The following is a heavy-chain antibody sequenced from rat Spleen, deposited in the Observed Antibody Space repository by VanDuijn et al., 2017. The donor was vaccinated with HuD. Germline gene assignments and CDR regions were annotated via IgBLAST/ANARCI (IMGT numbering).Heavy chain of an antibody. CDR3: TRRGYPASFDY. CDR2: IWTGGST. J-gene: IGHJ2*01. CDR1: GFSLTSYN. Sequence: QVQLKESGPDLVQPSQTLSLTCTVSGFSLTSYNVHWVRQPTGKGLEWMGVIWTGGSTDYNSALKSRLSISRDTSKSQVFLKINSLQTEDTAIYYCTRRGYPASFDYWGQGVMVTVSS. D-gene: IGHD1-4*01. V-gene: IGHV2-30*01.